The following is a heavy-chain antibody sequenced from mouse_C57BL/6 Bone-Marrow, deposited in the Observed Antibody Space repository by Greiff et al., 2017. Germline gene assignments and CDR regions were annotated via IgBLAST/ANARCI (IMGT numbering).Heavy chain of an antibody. J-gene: IGHJ2*01. D-gene: IGHD2-4*01. V-gene: IGHV1-76*01. CDR2: IYPGSGNT. Sequence: QVQLKQSGAELVRPGASVKLSCKASGYTFTDYYINWVKQRPGQGLEWIARIYPGSGNTYYNEKFKGKATLTAEKSSSTAYMQLSSLTSEDSAVYFCARGGSYDYEDWGQGTTLTVSS. CDR1: GYTFTDYY. CDR3: ARGGSYDYED.